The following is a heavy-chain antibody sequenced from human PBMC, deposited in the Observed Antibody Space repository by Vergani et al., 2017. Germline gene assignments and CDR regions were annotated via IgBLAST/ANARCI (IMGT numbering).Heavy chain of an antibody. D-gene: IGHD6-13*01. Sequence: QVPLQQWGAGLLKPSETLSLTCAVYGGSFSGYFWSWLRQPPGKGLEWIGEVNHSGSTIYNPSLKSRVTISVDTSKNQFSLKLSSVTAADTAVYYWAGGKLVPYYYYYGMDVWGQGTTVTVSS. CDR3: AGGKLVPYYYYYGMDV. V-gene: IGHV4-34*01. J-gene: IGHJ6*02. CDR1: GGSFSGYF. CDR2: VNHSGST.